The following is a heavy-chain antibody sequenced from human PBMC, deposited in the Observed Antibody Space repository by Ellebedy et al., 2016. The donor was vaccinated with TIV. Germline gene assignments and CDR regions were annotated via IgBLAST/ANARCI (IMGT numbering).Heavy chain of an antibody. J-gene: IGHJ4*02. V-gene: IGHV4-31*03. CDR3: ARGGGILDFDY. CDR2: IFFSGTT. CDR1: GGSISSGHYY. Sequence: SETLSLXCTVSGGSISSGHYYWSWIRQPPGKGLEWIGYIFFSGTTYYNPSLESRVTISVDTSKNQFSLKLNSVTAADTAVYYCARGGGILDFDYWGQGTLVTVSS. D-gene: IGHD2-15*01.